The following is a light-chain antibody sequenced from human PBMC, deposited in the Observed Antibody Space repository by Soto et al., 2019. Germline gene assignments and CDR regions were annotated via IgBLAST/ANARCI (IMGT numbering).Light chain of an antibody. J-gene: IGKJ1*01. CDR1: QYIGRY. V-gene: IGKV1-39*01. CDR3: QQSYSTPPWT. Sequence: DIQMTQSPSSLSASVGDRVTITCRAGQYIGRYLNWYQQKPGKAPKLLIYAASSLHSGVPSRFSGSGSGTDFTLTISSLQPEDFATYYCQQSYSTPPWTFGQGTKVDNK. CDR2: AAS.